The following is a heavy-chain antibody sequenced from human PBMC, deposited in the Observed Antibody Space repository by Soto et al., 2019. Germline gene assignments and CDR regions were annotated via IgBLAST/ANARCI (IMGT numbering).Heavy chain of an antibody. J-gene: IGHJ5*01. Sequence: LSLTCTVSGGSISSGDYFWSWIRQYQGKGLEWIGYIYYSGSTYYNPSLKTRVTISLDTSKSQFSLKLSSMTAADTAVYYCARGRALYSNYDSWGQGTLVTVSS. V-gene: IGHV4-31*03. CDR1: GGSISSGDYF. CDR3: ARGRALYSNYDS. D-gene: IGHD4-4*01. CDR2: IYYSGST.